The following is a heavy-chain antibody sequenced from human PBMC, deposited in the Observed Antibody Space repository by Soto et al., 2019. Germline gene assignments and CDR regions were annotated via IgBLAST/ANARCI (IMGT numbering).Heavy chain of an antibody. CDR1: GFTFRSYA. J-gene: IGHJ6*02. D-gene: IGHD3-16*01. V-gene: IGHV3-30*14. CDR3: ARDSVAGGYYYYYGLDV. Sequence: QVQLVESGGGVVQPGRSLRLSCTASGFTFRSYAMHWVRQAPGKGLEWVALISYDGSNKYYADFVKGRFTISRDNSKNTVYLEMNSLRAEDTAVYYCARDSVAGGYYYYYGLDVWGQGTTVTVSS. CDR2: ISYDGSNK.